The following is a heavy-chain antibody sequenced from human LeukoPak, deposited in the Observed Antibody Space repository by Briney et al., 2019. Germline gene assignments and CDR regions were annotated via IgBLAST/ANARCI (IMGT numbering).Heavy chain of an antibody. CDR1: GYTFTSYA. J-gene: IGHJ4*02. Sequence: ASVKVSCEASGYTFTSYAMHWVRQAPGQRLEWMGWINAGNGNTKYSQKFQGRVTITRDTSASTAYMEMSSLRSEDTAVYYCARDKSSPGGSGSYNDYWGQGTLVTVSS. V-gene: IGHV1-3*01. D-gene: IGHD3-10*01. CDR3: ARDKSSPGGSGSYNDY. CDR2: INAGNGNT.